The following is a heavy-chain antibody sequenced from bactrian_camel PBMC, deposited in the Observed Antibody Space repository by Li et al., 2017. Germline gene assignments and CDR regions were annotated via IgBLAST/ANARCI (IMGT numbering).Heavy chain of an antibody. D-gene: IGHD7*01. V-gene: IGHV3-2*01. CDR3: AADGGTYSWALSY. J-gene: IGHJ4*01. Sequence: HVQLVESGGVLVQPGGSLRLSCAAAGFTFSNYYMTWVRQAPGKGLEWVSSIHTGGGNPYYADSVKGRFTISKDNAKNTLYLQMTNLKPEDTAVDYCAADGGTYSWALSYWGQGTQVTVS. CDR1: GFTFSNYY. CDR2: IHTGGGNP.